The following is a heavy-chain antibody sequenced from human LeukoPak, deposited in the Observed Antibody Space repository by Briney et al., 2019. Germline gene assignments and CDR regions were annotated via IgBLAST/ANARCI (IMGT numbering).Heavy chain of an antibody. Sequence: ASVKVSCKDSGYTLTELSMHWVRQAPGKGLEWMGGFDPEDGETIYAQKFQGRVTMTEDTSTDTAYMELSSLRSEDTAVYYCATYLPPSSPYYYDSSGYPLDYWGQGTLVTVSS. V-gene: IGHV1-24*01. CDR3: ATYLPPSSPYYYDSSGYPLDY. CDR1: GYTLTELS. D-gene: IGHD3-22*01. J-gene: IGHJ4*02. CDR2: FDPEDGET.